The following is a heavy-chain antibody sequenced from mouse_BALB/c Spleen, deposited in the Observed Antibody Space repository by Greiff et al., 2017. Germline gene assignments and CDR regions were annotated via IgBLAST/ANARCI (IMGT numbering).Heavy chain of an antibody. Sequence: VKLMESGPGLVQPSQSLSITCTVSGFSLTSYGVHWVRQSPGKGLEWLGVIWSGGSTDYNAAFISRLSISKDNSKSQVFFKMNSLQANDTAIYYCARKSTMITGAMDYWGQGTSVTVSS. V-gene: IGHV2-2*02. CDR2: IWSGGST. CDR3: ARKSTMITGAMDY. D-gene: IGHD2-4*01. J-gene: IGHJ4*01. CDR1: GFSLTSYG.